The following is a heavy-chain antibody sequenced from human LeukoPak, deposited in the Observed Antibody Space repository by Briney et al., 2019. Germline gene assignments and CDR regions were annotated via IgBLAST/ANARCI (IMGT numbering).Heavy chain of an antibody. CDR3: ARVLGPIDY. J-gene: IGHJ4*02. CDR1: GGSINGYY. CDR2: IYYSGST. Sequence: SETLSLTCTVSGGSINGYYWSWIRQPPGKGLEWIGYIYYSGSTNYNPSLKSRVTISVDTSKNQFSLKLSSVTAADTAVYYCARVLGPIDYWGQGTLVTVSS. V-gene: IGHV4-59*01. D-gene: IGHD3-16*01.